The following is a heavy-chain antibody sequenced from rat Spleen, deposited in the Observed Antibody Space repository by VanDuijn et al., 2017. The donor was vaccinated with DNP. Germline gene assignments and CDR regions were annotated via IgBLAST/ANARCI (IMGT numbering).Heavy chain of an antibody. CDR2: INSEGTT. CDR1: GYSITSDYR. CDR3: ARSTDCGGNWDY. D-gene: IGHD5-1*01. J-gene: IGHJ2*01. V-gene: IGHV3-3*01. Sequence: EVQLQESGPGLVKPSQSLSLTCSVTGYSITSDYRWNWIRKFPGNKLEWMGYINSEGTTKYNPSLKSRISVTRDTSKNQFFLQVKSITTEDTATYYCARSTDCGGNWDYWGQGVMVPVSS.